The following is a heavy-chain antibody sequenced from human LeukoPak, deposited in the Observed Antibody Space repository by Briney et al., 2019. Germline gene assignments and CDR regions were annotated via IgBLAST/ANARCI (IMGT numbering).Heavy chain of an antibody. CDR3: ARDLNGVQQLVPFDY. D-gene: IGHD6-13*01. CDR2: IIPIFGTA. CDR1: GGTFSSYA. V-gene: IGHV1-69*06. Sequence: SVKVSCKASGGTFSSYAISWVRQAPGQGLEWMGVIIPIFGTANYAQKFQGRVTITADKSTSTAYMELSSLRSEDTAVYYCARDLNGVQQLVPFDYWGQGTLVTVSS. J-gene: IGHJ4*02.